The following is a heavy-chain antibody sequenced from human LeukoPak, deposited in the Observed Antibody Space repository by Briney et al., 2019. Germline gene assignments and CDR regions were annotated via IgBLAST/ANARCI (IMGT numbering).Heavy chain of an antibody. CDR2: INPSAGST. CDR3: ARGVQYYYDSSGYPFLYYYYMDV. V-gene: IGHV1-46*01. D-gene: IGHD3-22*01. Sequence: ASVKVSCKASGYTFSTYYMHWVRQAPGQGLEWMGIINPSAGSTTYAQKFQGRVTMTRDTSASTVYMELSSLRSEDTAVYYCARGVQYYYDSSGYPFLYYYYMDVWGKGTTVTISS. CDR1: GYTFSTYY. J-gene: IGHJ6*03.